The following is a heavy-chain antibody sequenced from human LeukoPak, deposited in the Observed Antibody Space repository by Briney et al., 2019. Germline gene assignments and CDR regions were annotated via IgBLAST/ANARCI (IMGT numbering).Heavy chain of an antibody. CDR3: ARARQFRYRYYYYYYMDV. CDR2: INPNSGGT. CDR1: GYTFTRYY. Sequence: ASVKVSCKASGYTFTRYYMHWVRQAPGQGLEGMGWINPNSGGTNYAQKFQDRVPMTRDTSISTAYMELSRLRSDDTAVYYCARARQFRYRYYYYYYMDVWGKGTTVTISS. V-gene: IGHV1-2*02. J-gene: IGHJ6*03. D-gene: IGHD1-26*01.